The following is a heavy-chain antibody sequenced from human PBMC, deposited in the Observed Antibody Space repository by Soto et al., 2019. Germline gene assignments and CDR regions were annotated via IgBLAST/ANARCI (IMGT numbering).Heavy chain of an antibody. CDR1: GLTVSGYS. J-gene: IGHJ5*02. CDR2: ISGSGDNT. V-gene: IGHV3-23*01. D-gene: IGHD2-21*01. Sequence: EVQLLESGGGLVQPGGSLGLSCAASGLTVSGYSMSWVRQAPGKGLEWVSGISGSGDNTYYAGSVKGRFTISRDSSKNTLHLQMNSLRAEDTAVYYCAKASIPKTGLSPYTKWLDPWGQGTLVTVSS. CDR3: AKASIPKTGLSPYTKWLDP.